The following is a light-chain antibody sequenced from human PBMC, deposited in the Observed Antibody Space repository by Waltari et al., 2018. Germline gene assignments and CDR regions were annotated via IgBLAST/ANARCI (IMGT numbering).Light chain of an antibody. CDR3: QKYDSLPAT. CDR1: QSVSKY. CDR2: HAS. J-gene: IGKJ1*01. V-gene: IGKV3-20*01. Sequence: EVVLTQSPGSLSLSPGERATLSCRASQSVSKYLAWYQQKPGQAPRLLIFHASSRATGIPDRFSGSGFGTDFSLTISRLEPEDFAVYYCQKYDSLPATFGRGTKVEIK.